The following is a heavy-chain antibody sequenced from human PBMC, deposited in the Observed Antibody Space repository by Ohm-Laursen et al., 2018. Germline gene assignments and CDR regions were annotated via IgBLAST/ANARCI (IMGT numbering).Heavy chain of an antibody. V-gene: IGHV3-23*01. CDR2: ISGSGGRT. Sequence: GSLRLSCAAPGFTFNVHSMTWVRQAPGKGLEWVSGISGSGGRTFIGESVKGRFSISRDNSKNILYLQVNNMTVEDTALYYCARLKGSGTIQGPFDMWGQGTMVTVSS. CDR3: ARLKGSGTIQGPFDM. CDR1: GFTFNVHS. D-gene: IGHD1-7*01. J-gene: IGHJ3*02.